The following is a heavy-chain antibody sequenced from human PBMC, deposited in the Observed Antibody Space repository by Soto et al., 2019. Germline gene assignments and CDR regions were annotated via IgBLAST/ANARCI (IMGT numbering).Heavy chain of an antibody. Sequence: GGSLRLSCAASGFTFSSYAMSWVRQAPGKGLEWVSSISGSGGSTYYTDSVKGRFTISRDNSKNTLYLQMNSLRAEDTAVYYCAKDQRCFSSTARNDYWGQGTVVTVSS. CDR3: AKDQRCFSSTARNDY. CDR2: ISGSGGST. V-gene: IGHV3-23*01. J-gene: IGHJ4*02. D-gene: IGHD6-13*01. CDR1: GFTFSSYA.